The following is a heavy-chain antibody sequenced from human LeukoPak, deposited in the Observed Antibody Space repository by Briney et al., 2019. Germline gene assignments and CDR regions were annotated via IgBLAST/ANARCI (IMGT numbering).Heavy chain of an antibody. J-gene: IGHJ4*02. CDR1: GYTFTGYY. Sequence: ASVKVSCKASGYTFTGYYMRWVRQAPGQGLEWMGWINPNSGGTNYAQKFQGRVTMTRDTSISTAYMELSRLRSDDTAVYYCARVGGYSSSWYVDYWGQGTLVTVSS. V-gene: IGHV1-2*02. D-gene: IGHD6-13*01. CDR3: ARVGGYSSSWYVDY. CDR2: INPNSGGT.